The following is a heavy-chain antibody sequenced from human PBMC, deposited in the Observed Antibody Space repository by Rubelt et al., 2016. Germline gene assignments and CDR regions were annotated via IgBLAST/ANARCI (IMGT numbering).Heavy chain of an antibody. CDR3: ARSSNGLFEY. V-gene: IGHV3-74*01. CDR1: GFTLNNYW. CDR2: IYSDGRT. D-gene: IGHD2-8*01. J-gene: IGHJ4*02. Sequence: GFTLNNYWMHWVRQAPGRGVEWVSTIYSDGRTFYADAGKGRITISRDNAKNTLYLQMNSLRAEDTAVYNCARSSNGLFEYWGQGTLVTVSS.